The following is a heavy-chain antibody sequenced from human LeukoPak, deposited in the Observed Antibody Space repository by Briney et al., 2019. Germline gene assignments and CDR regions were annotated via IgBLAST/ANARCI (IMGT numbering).Heavy chain of an antibody. V-gene: IGHV3-30*18. CDR3: AKDGTSSWFGEAT. D-gene: IGHD6-13*01. J-gene: IGHJ5*02. CDR1: GFTFSDYG. CDR2: ISTDGSHK. Sequence: PGGSLRLSCAASGFTFSDYGMQWVRQAPGQWLEWVALISTDGSHKDYADSVKGRFTLSRDNSKNTLYLQMNSLRVEDTAVYYCAKDGTSSWFGEATWGQGTLVTVSS.